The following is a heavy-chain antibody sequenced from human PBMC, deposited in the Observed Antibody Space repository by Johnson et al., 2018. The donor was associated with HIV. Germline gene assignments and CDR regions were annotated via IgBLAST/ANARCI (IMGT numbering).Heavy chain of an antibody. CDR1: GFTFSSYW. Sequence: VQVVESGGGLVQPGGSLRLSCAASGFTFSSYWMHWVRQAPGKGLVWVSRINSDGSSTSYADSVKGRFTISRDNAKNTLYLQMNSLRAEDTAVYYCARGRYYDYVWGSYQEEGDIWGQGTMVTVSS. J-gene: IGHJ3*02. CDR2: INSDGSST. V-gene: IGHV3-74*02. D-gene: IGHD3-16*01. CDR3: ARGRYYDYVWGSYQEEGDI.